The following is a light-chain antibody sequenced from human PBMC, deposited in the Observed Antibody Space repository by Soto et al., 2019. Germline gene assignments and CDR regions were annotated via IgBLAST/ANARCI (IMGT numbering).Light chain of an antibody. CDR2: GAS. CDR3: QQRSNWHT. V-gene: IGKV3D-20*02. CDR1: QSVSPSS. Sequence: EILLTQSPGTLSLSPGERATLSCRASQSVSPSSLAWYQQRPGQSPRLLIYGASSRATGIPDRFSGSGSGTDFTLTISSLEPEDFAVYYCQQRSNWHTFGGGTKVDIK. J-gene: IGKJ4*01.